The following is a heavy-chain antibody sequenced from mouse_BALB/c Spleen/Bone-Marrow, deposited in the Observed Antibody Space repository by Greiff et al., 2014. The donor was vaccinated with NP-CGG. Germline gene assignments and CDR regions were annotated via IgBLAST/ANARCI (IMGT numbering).Heavy chain of an antibody. J-gene: IGHJ4*01. D-gene: IGHD1-1*02. CDR2: ISNGGTYT. V-gene: IGHV5-4*02. CDR1: GFTFSDFY. Sequence: EVKLQESGGGLVKPGGSLRLSCAASGFTFSDFYMFWFRQTPEKRLEWVATISNGGTYTYYPDSVKGQFTISRDNAENNLYLQMSSLKSEDTAMYYCARSGERYGAMDYWGQGTSDTVTS. CDR3: ARSGERYGAMDY.